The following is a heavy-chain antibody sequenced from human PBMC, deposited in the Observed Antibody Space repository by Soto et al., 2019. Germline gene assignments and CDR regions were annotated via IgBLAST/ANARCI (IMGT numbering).Heavy chain of an antibody. D-gene: IGHD6-13*01. V-gene: IGHV3-33*01. CDR1: GFTFSSYG. CDR3: ARGMGQLAPDYFDY. Sequence: QVQLVESGGGAVQPGRSLRLSCVASGFTFSSYGMHWVRQAPGKGLEWVSVIWFDGNKEYYADPVKGRFTISRDNSKNTLYLQMNSLRAEDTAVYYCARGMGQLAPDYFDYWGQGTLVTVSS. J-gene: IGHJ4*02. CDR2: IWFDGNKE.